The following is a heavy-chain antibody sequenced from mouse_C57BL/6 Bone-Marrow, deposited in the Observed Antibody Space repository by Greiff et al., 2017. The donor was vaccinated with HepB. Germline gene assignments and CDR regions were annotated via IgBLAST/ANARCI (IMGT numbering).Heavy chain of an antibody. V-gene: IGHV1-62-2*01. D-gene: IGHD2-1*01. CDR1: GYTFTEYT. CDR2: FYPGSGSI. Sequence: VQLQQSGAELVKPGASVKLSCKASGYTFTEYTIYWVKQRPGQGLEWIGWFYPGSGSIKYNEKFKDKATLTADKSSSTVYMELSRLTSEDSAVYFCARHEREDPYGNYEFAYWGQGTLVTVSA. J-gene: IGHJ3*01. CDR3: ARHEREDPYGNYEFAY.